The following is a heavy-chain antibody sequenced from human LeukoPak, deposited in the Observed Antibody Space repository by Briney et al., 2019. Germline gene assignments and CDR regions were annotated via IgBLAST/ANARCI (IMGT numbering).Heavy chain of an antibody. D-gene: IGHD3-16*01. CDR3: ARVALGGYNWFDP. CDR2: IKQDGSEK. J-gene: IGHJ5*02. CDR1: GFTFSSYW. Sequence: GGSLRLSCAASGFTFSSYWMSWVRQAPGKGLEWVANIKQDGSEKYYVDSVKGRFTISRDNAKNTVYLQMNSLRAEDTAVYYCARVALGGYNWFDPWGQGTLVTVSS. V-gene: IGHV3-7*01.